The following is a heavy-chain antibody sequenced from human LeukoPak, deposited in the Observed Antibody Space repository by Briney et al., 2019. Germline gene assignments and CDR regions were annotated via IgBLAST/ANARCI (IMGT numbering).Heavy chain of an antibody. V-gene: IGHV3-48*02. CDR2: ISSGSSMI. CDR3: ARDTYFDY. Sequence: GGSLRLSCAASGFTFNSYSMNWVRQAPGKGLEWVSYISSGSSMIYYADSAKGRFTISRDNAKNSLYLRMNSLRDEDTAVYYCARDTYFDYWGQGTLVTVSS. J-gene: IGHJ4*02. CDR1: GFTFNSYS.